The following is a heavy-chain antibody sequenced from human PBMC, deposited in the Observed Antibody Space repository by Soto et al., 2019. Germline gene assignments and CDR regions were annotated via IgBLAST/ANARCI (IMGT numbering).Heavy chain of an antibody. V-gene: IGHV4-4*02. J-gene: IGHJ4*02. CDR2: IYHSGST. CDR3: ARSSADTYYYDSSGYSSAGGYCDY. CDR1: GGSISSSNW. D-gene: IGHD3-22*01. Sequence: QVQLQQSGPGLVKPSGTLSLTCAVSGGSISSSNWWSWVRQPPGKGLEGIGEIYHSGSTNYNPSLKSRVTISVDKSKNEFSLKLSSVTAADTAVYDCARSSADTYYYDSSGYSSAGGYCDYWGQGTLVTVSS.